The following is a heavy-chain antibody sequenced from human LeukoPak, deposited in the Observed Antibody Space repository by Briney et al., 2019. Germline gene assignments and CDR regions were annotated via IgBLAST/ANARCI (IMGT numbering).Heavy chain of an antibody. D-gene: IGHD2-2*01. CDR3: ARASTDFLFKWQYPPGD. CDR1: GRSLSGYY. J-gene: IGHJ4*02. V-gene: IGHV4-34*01. Sequence: PSHTLSLACALDGRSLSGYYWGCTRQPTGNELKWIWDMNHSGSTNYNPYLKSGVTIAADTSKNQFSLRLSSVTAADTAVYYCARASTDFLFKWQYPPGDWGQGTLVTVSS. CDR2: MNHSGST.